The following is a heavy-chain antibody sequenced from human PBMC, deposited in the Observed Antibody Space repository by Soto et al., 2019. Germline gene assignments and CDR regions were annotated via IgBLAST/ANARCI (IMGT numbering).Heavy chain of an antibody. CDR3: AREGGESSDGLYYFDS. CDR1: GGSTSSDNY. Sequence: SGTLSLTCTVSGGSTSSDNYWSWIRQPPVKGLEWIGHIYYSGNTDYNPSLKSRLAISIDTSKNQFSLKLSSVTAADTAVYFCAREGGESSDGLYYFDSWGQGSLVTVSS. V-gene: IGHV4-30-4*01. CDR2: IYYSGNT. D-gene: IGHD3-16*01. J-gene: IGHJ4*02.